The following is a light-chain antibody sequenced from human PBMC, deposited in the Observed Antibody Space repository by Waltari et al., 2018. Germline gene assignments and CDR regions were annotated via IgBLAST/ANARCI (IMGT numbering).Light chain of an antibody. CDR1: SRDGGGYNY. V-gene: IGLV2-14*01. J-gene: IGLJ3*02. Sequence: QSALTQPASVSGSPGQSITIPSTGTSRDGGGYNYVAWYQQHPGKVPKLLIFDGSNRPSGVSNRFSGSKSGNTASLTISGLQAEDESDYYCCSFTSRSTWVFGGGTKLTVL. CDR3: CSFTSRSTWV. CDR2: DGS.